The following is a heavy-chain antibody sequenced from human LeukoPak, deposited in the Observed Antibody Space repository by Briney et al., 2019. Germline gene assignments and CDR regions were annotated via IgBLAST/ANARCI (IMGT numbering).Heavy chain of an antibody. Sequence: GGSLRLSCAASGFTFSSYWMHWVRHAPGKGLVWVSRINSDGSSTSYADSVKGRFTISRDNAKNTLYLQMNSLRAEDTAVYYCANSYPTFTYFDYWGQGTLVTVSS. CDR3: ANSYPTFTYFDY. V-gene: IGHV3-74*01. J-gene: IGHJ4*02. D-gene: IGHD1-7*01. CDR2: INSDGSST. CDR1: GFTFSSYW.